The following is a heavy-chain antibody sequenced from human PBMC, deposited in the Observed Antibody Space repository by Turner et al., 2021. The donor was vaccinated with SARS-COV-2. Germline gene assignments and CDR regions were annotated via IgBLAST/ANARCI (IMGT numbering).Heavy chain of an antibody. CDR2: IAYAGNIK. CDR1: GFTFSSYT. J-gene: IGHJ3*02. Sequence: QVQLVESGGGVVQPGRSLRLSCAASGFTFSSYTMYWFRQAPGKGLECVALIAYAGNIKQYADSVKGRLTISRDNSKNTVYLQMNSLGAEDTAVYYCASATRGGTYYYSAFDIWGQGTMVTVSS. CDR3: ASATRGGTYYYSAFDI. V-gene: IGHV3-30*04. D-gene: IGHD1-26*01.